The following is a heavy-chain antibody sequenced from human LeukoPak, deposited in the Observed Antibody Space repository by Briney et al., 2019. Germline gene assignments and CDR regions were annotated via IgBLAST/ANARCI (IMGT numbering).Heavy chain of an antibody. V-gene: IGHV3-11*01. CDR2: ISSSGSTI. Sequence: GGSLRLSCAASGFTFSDYYVSWIRQAPGKGLEWVSYISSSGSTIYYADSVKGRFTISRDNAKNSLYLRMNSLRAEDTAVYYCARDGGHTGDDAFDIWGQGTMVTVSS. CDR3: ARDGGHTGDDAFDI. D-gene: IGHD3-16*01. CDR1: GFTFSDYY. J-gene: IGHJ3*02.